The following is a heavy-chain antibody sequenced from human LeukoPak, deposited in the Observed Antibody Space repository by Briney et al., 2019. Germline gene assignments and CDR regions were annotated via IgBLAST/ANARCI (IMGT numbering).Heavy chain of an antibody. J-gene: IGHJ5*02. CDR1: GGTFSSYA. Sequence: ASVKVFCKASGGTFSSYAISWVRQAPGQGLEWMGRIIPIFGTANYAQKFQGRVTITTDESTSTAYMELSSLRSEDTAVYYCATGGNYDILTGYYIDNWFDPWGQGTLVTVSS. CDR3: ATGGNYDILTGYYIDNWFDP. V-gene: IGHV1-69*05. D-gene: IGHD3-9*01. CDR2: IIPIFGTA.